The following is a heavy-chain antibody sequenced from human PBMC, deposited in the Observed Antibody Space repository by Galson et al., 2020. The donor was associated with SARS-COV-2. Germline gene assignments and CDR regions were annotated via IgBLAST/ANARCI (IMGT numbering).Heavy chain of an antibody. CDR3: ARDFFPGKYYDSSGYYYGPFDY. CDR2: IWYDGSNK. J-gene: IGHJ4*02. D-gene: IGHD3-22*01. Sequence: GGSLRLSCAASGFTFSSYGMHWVRQAPGKGLEWVAVIWYDGSNKYYADSVKGRFTISRDNSKNTLYLQMNSLRAEDTAVYYCARDFFPGKYYDSSGYYYGPFDYWGQGTLVTVSS. CDR1: GFTFSSYG. V-gene: IGHV3-33*01.